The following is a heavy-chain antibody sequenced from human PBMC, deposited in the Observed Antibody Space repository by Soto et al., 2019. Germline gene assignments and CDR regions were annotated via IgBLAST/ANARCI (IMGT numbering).Heavy chain of an antibody. Sequence: GSLRLSCAASGFTFSSYGMHWVRQAPGKGLEWVAVIWYDGSNKYYADSVKGRFTISGDNSKNTRFLQMNSLRAEDTAVYYCARGDYYDSGGPFDYWGQGTLVTVSS. J-gene: IGHJ4*02. CDR2: IWYDGSNK. V-gene: IGHV3-33*01. CDR3: ARGDYYDSGGPFDY. CDR1: GFTFSSYG. D-gene: IGHD3-22*01.